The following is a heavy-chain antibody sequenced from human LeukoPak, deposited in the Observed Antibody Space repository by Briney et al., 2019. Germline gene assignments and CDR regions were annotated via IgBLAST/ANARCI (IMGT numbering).Heavy chain of an antibody. D-gene: IGHD6-6*01. CDR1: GGSISSGDYY. V-gene: IGHV4-61*08. CDR3: ARYWEIAARGRTAFDI. Sequence: PSETLSLTCTVSGGSISSGDYYWSWIRQPPGKGLEWIGYIYYSGSTNYNPSLKSRVTISVDTSKNQFSLKLSSVTAADTAVYYCARYWEIAARGRTAFDIWGQGTMVTVSS. J-gene: IGHJ3*02. CDR2: IYYSGST.